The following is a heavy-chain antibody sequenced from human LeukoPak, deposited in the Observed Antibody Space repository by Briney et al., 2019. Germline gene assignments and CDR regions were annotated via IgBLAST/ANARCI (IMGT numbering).Heavy chain of an antibody. Sequence: GASVKVSCKASGYTFTGYYMHRVRQAPGQGLEWMGWINPNSGGTNYAQKFQGWVTMTRDTSISTAYMELSRLRSDDTAVYYCARGPYYDSSGHPSTDFDYWGQGTLVTVSS. CDR3: ARGPYYDSSGHPSTDFDY. CDR1: GYTFTGYY. V-gene: IGHV1-2*04. CDR2: INPNSGGT. D-gene: IGHD3-22*01. J-gene: IGHJ4*02.